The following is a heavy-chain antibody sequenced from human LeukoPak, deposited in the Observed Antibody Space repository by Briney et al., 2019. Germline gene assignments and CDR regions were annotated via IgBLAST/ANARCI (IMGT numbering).Heavy chain of an antibody. Sequence: GGSLRLSCAASGFTFSSYAMSWVRQAPGKGLEWVAVISYDGSNKYYADSVKGRFTISRDNSKNTLYLQMNSLRAEDTAVYYCAKSGQFFDYWGQGTLVTVSS. D-gene: IGHD5-24*01. CDR2: ISYDGSNK. CDR1: GFTFSSYA. CDR3: AKSGQFFDY. J-gene: IGHJ4*02. V-gene: IGHV3-30*18.